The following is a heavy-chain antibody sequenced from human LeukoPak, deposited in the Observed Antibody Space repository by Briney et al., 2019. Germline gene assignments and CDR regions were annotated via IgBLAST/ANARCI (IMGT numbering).Heavy chain of an antibody. CDR3: AREHVEMATSGRVY. CDR1: GGSISSSSYY. CDR2: IYYSGST. Sequence: SETLSLTCTVSGGSISSSSYYWGWIRQPPGKGLEWIGSIYYSGSTYYNPSLKSRVTISVDTSKNQFSLELSSVTAADTAVYYCAREHVEMATSGRVYWGQGTLVTVSS. J-gene: IGHJ4*02. V-gene: IGHV4-39*07. D-gene: IGHD5-24*01.